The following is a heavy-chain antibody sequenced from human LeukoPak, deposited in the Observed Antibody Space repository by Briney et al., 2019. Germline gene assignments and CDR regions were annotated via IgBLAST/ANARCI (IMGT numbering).Heavy chain of an antibody. Sequence: SETLSLTCTVSGGSISSSSYYWGWIRQPPGKGLEWIGTIFYSGSTYYNPSLKSRVTISVDTSKNQFSLKLSSVTAADTAVYYCARGDIAVADYWGQGTLVTVSS. CDR1: GGSISSSSYY. J-gene: IGHJ4*02. V-gene: IGHV4-39*07. CDR3: ARGDIAVADY. D-gene: IGHD6-19*01. CDR2: IFYSGST.